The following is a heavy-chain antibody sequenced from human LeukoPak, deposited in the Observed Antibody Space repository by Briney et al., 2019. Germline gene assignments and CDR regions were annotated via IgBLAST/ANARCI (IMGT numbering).Heavy chain of an antibody. Sequence: SETLSLTCTVSGDSISTSKSYWGWIRQPPLKGLEWIGSIYYTGNTYYNASLKSRVTISVDTSKNQFSLKLRSVTAADTALYYCASTSPKYYYESSGYSSLFDNWGQGTLVTVSS. D-gene: IGHD3-22*01. V-gene: IGHV4-39*07. CDR2: IYYTGNT. J-gene: IGHJ4*02. CDR1: GDSISTSKSY. CDR3: ASTSPKYYYESSGYSSLFDN.